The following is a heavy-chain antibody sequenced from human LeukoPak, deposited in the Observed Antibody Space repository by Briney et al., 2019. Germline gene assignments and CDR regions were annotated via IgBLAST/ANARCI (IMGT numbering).Heavy chain of an antibody. J-gene: IGHJ4*02. V-gene: IGHV4-38-2*02. D-gene: IGHD6-19*01. CDR3: ARAYGTGCAWGFAN. Sequence: SETLSLTCTVSTYSISSGYYCGWIWQPPGKGLEWIGSVYHSGTTYYNPSLKSRVTISVDTSKNEFSLNLSSVTAADTAVYYCARAYGTGCAWGFANWGQGTLVTVSS. CDR1: TYSISSGYY. CDR2: VYHSGTT.